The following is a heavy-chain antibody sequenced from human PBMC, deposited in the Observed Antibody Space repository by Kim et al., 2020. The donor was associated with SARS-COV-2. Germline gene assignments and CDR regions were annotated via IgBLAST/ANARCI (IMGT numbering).Heavy chain of an antibody. Sequence: RVTISVDTSKNQFSLKLSSVTAADTAVYYCARFKPVKQLWFGLGVDGMDVWGQGTTVTVSS. D-gene: IGHD5-18*01. V-gene: IGHV4-34*01. CDR3: ARFKPVKQLWFGLGVDGMDV. J-gene: IGHJ6*02.